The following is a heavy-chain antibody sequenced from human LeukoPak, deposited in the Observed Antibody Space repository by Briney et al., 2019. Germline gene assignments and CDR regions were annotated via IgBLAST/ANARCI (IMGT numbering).Heavy chain of an antibody. V-gene: IGHV4-59*01. J-gene: IGHJ3*02. CDR1: GGSISSSY. Sequence: ETLSLTCSVSGGSISSSYWSWIRQPPGKGLEWIGYIYYSGSTNYNPSLKSRVTISVDTSKNQFSLKLSSVTAADTAVYYCARDRGGSSGAFDIWGQGTMVTVSS. D-gene: IGHD2-15*01. CDR3: ARDRGGSSGAFDI. CDR2: IYYSGST.